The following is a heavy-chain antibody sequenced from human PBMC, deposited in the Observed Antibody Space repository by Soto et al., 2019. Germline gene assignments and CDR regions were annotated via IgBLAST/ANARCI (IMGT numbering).Heavy chain of an antibody. J-gene: IGHJ3*02. CDR2: IDYSGST. D-gene: IGHD3-22*01. V-gene: IGHV4-31*03. CDR1: GGSISSGGYY. Sequence: QVQLQESGPGLLKPSQTLSLTCTVSGGSISSGGYYWSWIRQHPGKGLEWIGYIDYSGSTYYNPSLKSRVTISVDTSKNQFSLKLSSVTAADTAVYYCARFTYYYDSSGSDAFDIWGQGTMVTVSS. CDR3: ARFTYYYDSSGSDAFDI.